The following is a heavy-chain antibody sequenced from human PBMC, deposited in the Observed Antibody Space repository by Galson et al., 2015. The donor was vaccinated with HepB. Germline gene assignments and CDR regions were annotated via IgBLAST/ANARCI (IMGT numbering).Heavy chain of an antibody. CDR3: AKMYSSTPRYYFDY. V-gene: IGHV3-23*01. D-gene: IGHD6-13*01. CDR1: GFTFSSYA. J-gene: IGHJ4*02. CDR2: ISGSGGSA. Sequence: SLRLSCAASGFTFSSYAMSWVRQAPGKGLEWVSAISGSGGSAYYADSVKGRFTISRDNSKNTLYLQMNSLRAEDTAVYYCAKMYSSTPRYYFDYWGQGTLVTVSS.